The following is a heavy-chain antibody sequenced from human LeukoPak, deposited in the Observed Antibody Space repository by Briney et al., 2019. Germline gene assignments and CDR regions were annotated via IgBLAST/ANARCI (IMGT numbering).Heavy chain of an antibody. Sequence: GGSLRLSCAASGFIFTNYAMSWVRQAPGKGLEWVSTISDSGFSTYYADSVQGRFTISRDNSKNTLYLQMNSLRAEDTAIYYCAKVPYSDYGSGRPPFMDVWGQGTTVAVSS. CDR2: ISDSGFST. J-gene: IGHJ6*02. CDR3: AKVPYSDYGSGRPPFMDV. V-gene: IGHV3-23*01. D-gene: IGHD3-10*01. CDR1: GFIFTNYA.